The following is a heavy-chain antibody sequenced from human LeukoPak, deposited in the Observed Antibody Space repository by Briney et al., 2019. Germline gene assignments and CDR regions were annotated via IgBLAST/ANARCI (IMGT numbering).Heavy chain of an antibody. V-gene: IGHV1-18*01. J-gene: IGHJ5*02. Sequence: GASVKVSCKASGYTFTSYGISWVRQAPGQGLEWMGWISAYNGNTNYAQKLQGRVTMTTDTSTSTAYMELRSLRSDDTAVYYCARVPLRGVVVAASYWFDPWGQGTLVTVSS. D-gene: IGHD2-15*01. CDR3: ARVPLRGVVVAASYWFDP. CDR2: ISAYNGNT. CDR1: GYTFTSYG.